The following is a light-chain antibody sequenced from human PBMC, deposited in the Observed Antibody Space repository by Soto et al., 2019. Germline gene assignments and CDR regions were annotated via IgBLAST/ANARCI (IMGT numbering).Light chain of an antibody. V-gene: IGKV3-11*01. CDR3: QQRNIWPPVT. CDR2: GAF. Sequence: EIVLTQSPATLSLSPGERATLSCRASPSVTNFLAWYQQKPGQAPRLLIYGAFNRATGIPARFSGSGSGTDFTLTISSLEPEDSAIHYCQQRNIWPPVTFGQGTRLEIK. CDR1: PSVTNF. J-gene: IGKJ5*01.